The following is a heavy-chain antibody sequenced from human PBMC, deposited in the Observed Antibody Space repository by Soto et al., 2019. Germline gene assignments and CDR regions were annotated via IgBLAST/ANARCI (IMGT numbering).Heavy chain of an antibody. CDR2: ISSSSSYI. V-gene: IGHV3-21*01. CDR1: GFTFSSYS. Sequence: GGSLRLSCAASGFTFSSYSMNWVRQAPGKGLEWVSSISSSSSYIYYADSVKGRFTISRDNAKNSLYLQMNSLRTEDTAVYYCASYGVPIAVAGKVLDYWGQGTLVTVSS. CDR3: ASYGVPIAVAGKVLDY. J-gene: IGHJ4*02. D-gene: IGHD6-19*01.